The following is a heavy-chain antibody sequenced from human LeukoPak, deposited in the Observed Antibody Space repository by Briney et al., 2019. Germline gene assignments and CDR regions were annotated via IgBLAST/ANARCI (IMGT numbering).Heavy chain of an antibody. J-gene: IGHJ6*02. CDR3: ARGVTYSSSWYGDYYYYGMDV. CDR2: ISYDGSNK. CDR1: GFTFSSYA. Sequence: GGSLRLSCAASGFTFSSYAMHWIRQAPGKGLEWVAVISYDGSNKYYADSVKGRFTISRDNSKNTLYLQMNSLRAEDTAVYYCARGVTYSSSWYGDYYYYGMDVWGQGTTVTVSS. D-gene: IGHD6-13*01. V-gene: IGHV3-30-3*01.